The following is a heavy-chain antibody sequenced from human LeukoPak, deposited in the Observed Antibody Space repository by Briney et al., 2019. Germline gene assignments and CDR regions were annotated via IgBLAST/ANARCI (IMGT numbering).Heavy chain of an antibody. J-gene: IGHJ4*02. Sequence: GGSLRLSCAASGFTFSSYDMHWVRQATGKGLEWVSAIGTTGDTYYPDSVRGRFTISRESAKNSLYLQMNSLRAGDTAVYYCASSPSYSSSWYALDSWGQGTLVTVSS. CDR2: IGTTGDT. D-gene: IGHD6-13*01. CDR3: ASSPSYSSSWYALDS. CDR1: GFTFSSYD. V-gene: IGHV3-13*01.